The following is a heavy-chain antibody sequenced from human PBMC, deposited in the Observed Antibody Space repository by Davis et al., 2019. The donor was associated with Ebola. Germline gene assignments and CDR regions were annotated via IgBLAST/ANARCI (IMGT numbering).Heavy chain of an antibody. V-gene: IGHV4-34*01. Sequence: MPGGSLRLSCAAYGGSFSRYYWSWIRQPPGKGLEWIGEINHSGSTNYNPSLKSRVTISVDTSKKQFSLKLSSVTAADTAVYYCARRSNSPFDYWGQGTLVTVSS. CDR2: INHSGST. CDR1: GGSFSRYY. D-gene: IGHD6-6*01. CDR3: ARRSNSPFDY. J-gene: IGHJ4*02.